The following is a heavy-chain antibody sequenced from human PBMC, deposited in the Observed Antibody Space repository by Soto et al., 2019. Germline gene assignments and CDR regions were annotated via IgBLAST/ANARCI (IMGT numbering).Heavy chain of an antibody. CDR1: GDSVSTNSAT. Sequence: LQALSRTCAICGDSVSTNSATSYWIRQTPSRGLEWLGRTYYRSKWYNDYAVSVKGRITINPDTSNNQLSLQLNSVTPDDTAVYYCARLIGNSWLDSWGQGTLVTVSS. D-gene: IGHD2-8*01. CDR3: ARLIGNSWLDS. J-gene: IGHJ5*01. CDR2: TYYRSKWYN. V-gene: IGHV6-1*01.